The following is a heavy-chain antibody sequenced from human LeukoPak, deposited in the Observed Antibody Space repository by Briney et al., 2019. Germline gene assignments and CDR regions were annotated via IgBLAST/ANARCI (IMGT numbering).Heavy chain of an antibody. V-gene: IGHV3-66*01. CDR2: IYSGGST. Sequence: GGSLRLSCAVSGFTVSSNYMSWVRQAPGKGLEWVSIIYSGGSTYYADSVKGRFTISRDNSKNILYLQMNSLRAEDTAVYYCAKKFGDYDLAHMDVWGKGTTVTVSS. D-gene: IGHD3-3*01. CDR1: GFTVSSNY. J-gene: IGHJ6*03. CDR3: AKKFGDYDLAHMDV.